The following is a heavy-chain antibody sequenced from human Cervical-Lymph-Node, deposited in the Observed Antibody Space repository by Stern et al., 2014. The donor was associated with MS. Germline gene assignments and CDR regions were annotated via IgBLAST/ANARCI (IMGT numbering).Heavy chain of an antibody. CDR2: DVVGSANK. CDR1: GFTFTSSA. Sequence: QLVQSGPEVKKPGTSVKVSCKASGFTFTSSAVQWVRQARGESLEWGGWDVVGSANKNSAQKFQERVTITRDMSQSTAYMELSSLRSEDTAVYYCAAGFYYYDSSGYSDYWGQGTLVTVSS. CDR3: AAGFYYYDSSGYSDY. J-gene: IGHJ4*02. D-gene: IGHD3-22*01. V-gene: IGHV1-58*01.